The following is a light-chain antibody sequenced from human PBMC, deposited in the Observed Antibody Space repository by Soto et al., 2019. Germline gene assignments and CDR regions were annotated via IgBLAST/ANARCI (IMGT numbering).Light chain of an antibody. CDR1: TGDIGAFNY. V-gene: IGLV2-14*01. Sequence: QSALTQPPSASGSPGQSVTISCTGTTGDIGAFNYVSWYQQRPGKAPKLIIYEVRNRPSGIPLRFSASKSGNTASLTISGLQAEDEAHYYCSSFTSNSTLIFGGGTKVTVL. J-gene: IGLJ2*01. CDR2: EVR. CDR3: SSFTSNSTLI.